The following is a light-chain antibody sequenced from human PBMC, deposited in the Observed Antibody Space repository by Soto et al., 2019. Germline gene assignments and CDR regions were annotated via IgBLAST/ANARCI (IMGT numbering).Light chain of an antibody. J-gene: IGKJ2*01. Sequence: EIVLTQSPATLSLSPGERATLSCRASQSVSSYLAWYQQKPGQAPRLLIYDASNRATGTPARFSGSGSGTDFTLIICSLEPEDFAVYYCQQRSNWPPYTFGQGTKVEIK. CDR1: QSVSSY. CDR3: QQRSNWPPYT. V-gene: IGKV3-11*01. CDR2: DAS.